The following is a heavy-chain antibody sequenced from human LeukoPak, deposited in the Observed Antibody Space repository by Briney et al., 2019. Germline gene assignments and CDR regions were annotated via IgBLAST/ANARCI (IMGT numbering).Heavy chain of an antibody. V-gene: IGHV1-69*05. D-gene: IGHD3-10*01. CDR3: AREWPRGYNWFDP. J-gene: IGHJ5*02. Sequence: SVKVSCKASGGTFSSYAISWVRQAPGQGLEWMGGIIPIFGTANYAQKFQGGVTITTDESTGTAYMELSSLRSEDTAVYYCAREWPRGYNWFDPWGQGTLVTVSS. CDR1: GGTFSSYA. CDR2: IIPIFGTA.